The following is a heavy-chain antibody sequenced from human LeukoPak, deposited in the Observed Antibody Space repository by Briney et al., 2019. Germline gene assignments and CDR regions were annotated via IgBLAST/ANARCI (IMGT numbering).Heavy chain of an antibody. V-gene: IGHV1-18*01. J-gene: IGHJ6*03. CDR2: ISTYNGNT. Sequence: ASVKVSCKASGYTFTSYGISWVRQAPGQGLEWMGWISTYNGNTNYAQKLQGRVTMTTDTSTSTAYMELRSLRSDDTAVYYCARVYGPPHYYHYYMDVWGKGTTVTISS. CDR1: GYTFTSYG. CDR3: ARVYGPPHYYHYYMDV. D-gene: IGHD2/OR15-2a*01.